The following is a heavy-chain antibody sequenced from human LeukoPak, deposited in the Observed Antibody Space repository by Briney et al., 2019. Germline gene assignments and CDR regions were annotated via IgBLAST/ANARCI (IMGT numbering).Heavy chain of an antibody. J-gene: IGHJ4*02. V-gene: IGHV1-18*01. CDR1: GGTFSYHA. CDR3: ARSRFSYDNFDY. Sequence: ASVKVSCKASGGTFSYHAITWVRQAPGQGLEWMGWISPHNDNTNYAQGLQGRVTMTTDTSTSTVYMELKSLRSDDTAVYYCARSRFSYDNFDYWGQGTLVTVSS. CDR2: ISPHNDNT. D-gene: IGHD3-22*01.